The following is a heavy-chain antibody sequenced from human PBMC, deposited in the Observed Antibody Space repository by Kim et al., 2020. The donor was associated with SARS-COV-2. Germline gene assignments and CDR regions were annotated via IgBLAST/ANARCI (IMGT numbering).Heavy chain of an antibody. V-gene: IGHV3-30*04. CDR1: GFTFSSYA. D-gene: IGHD1-7*01. CDR3: ARIAGTPLY. CDR2: ISYDGSNK. Sequence: GGSLRLSCAASGFTFSSYAMHWVRQAPGKGLEWVAVISYDGSNKYYADSVKGRFTISRDNSKNTLYLQMNSLRAEDTAVYYCARIAGTPLYWGQGTLVTV. J-gene: IGHJ4*02.